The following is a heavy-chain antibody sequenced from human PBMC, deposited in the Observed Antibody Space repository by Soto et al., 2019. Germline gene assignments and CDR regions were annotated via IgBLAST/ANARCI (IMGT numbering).Heavy chain of an antibody. Sequence: EVQLVESGGGLVQPGGSLRLSCSASGFIFSESTIYWVRQVPGKGLEAISAVSTSGRSTYYADSVKDRFTISRDNSKNTLFLQMGSLRPEDTAIYYCVKQAHGLDGVAFDYWGQITHVTVAS. V-gene: IGHV3-64D*06. CDR1: GFIFSEST. CDR3: VKQAHGLDGVAFDY. J-gene: IGHJ4*02. D-gene: IGHD2-15*01. CDR2: VSTSGRST.